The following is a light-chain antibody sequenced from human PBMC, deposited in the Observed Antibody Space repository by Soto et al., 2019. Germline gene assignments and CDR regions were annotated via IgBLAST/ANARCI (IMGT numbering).Light chain of an antibody. CDR3: CSYAGSYTFV. CDR1: SSDVGGYNY. CDR2: DVS. Sequence: QSVLAQPRSVSGSPGQSVTISCTGTSSDVGGYNYISWYQHHPGKAPKVMIYDVSKRPSGVPDRFSGSKSGTTASLTISGLQAEDEAHYYCCSYAGSYTFVFGVGTKGTVL. V-gene: IGLV2-11*01. J-gene: IGLJ1*01.